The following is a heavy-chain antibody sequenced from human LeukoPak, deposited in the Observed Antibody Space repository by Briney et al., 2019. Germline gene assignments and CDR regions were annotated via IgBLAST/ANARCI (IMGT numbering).Heavy chain of an antibody. V-gene: IGHV3-30*02. D-gene: IGHD6-19*01. CDR2: IRYDGSDK. CDR3: AKVGSSGRATYYYYMDV. J-gene: IGHJ6*03. CDR1: GFTFNTYG. Sequence: GGSLRLSCAASGFTFNTYGMSWVRQAPGKGLEWVAFIRYDGSDKYYADSVKGRFTISRDNSKNTLYLQMNSLRAEDTAVYYCAKVGSSGRATYYYYMDVWGKGTTVTVSS.